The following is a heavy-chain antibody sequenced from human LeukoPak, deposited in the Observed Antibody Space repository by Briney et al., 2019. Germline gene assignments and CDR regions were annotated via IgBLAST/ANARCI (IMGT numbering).Heavy chain of an antibody. D-gene: IGHD5-24*01. CDR1: GGSFSGYY. CDR3: ARCRDGYNFFDY. CDR2: INHSGST. Sequence: SETLSLTCAVYGGSFSGYYWSWLRQPPGKGLEWIGEINHSGSTNYNPSLKSRVTISVDTSKNQFSLKLSSVTAADTAVYYCARCRDGYNFFDYWGQGTLATVSS. J-gene: IGHJ4*02. V-gene: IGHV4-34*01.